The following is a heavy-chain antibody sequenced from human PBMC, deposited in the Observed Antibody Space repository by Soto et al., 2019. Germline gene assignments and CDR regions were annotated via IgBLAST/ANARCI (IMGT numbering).Heavy chain of an antibody. Sequence: QVQLVQSGAEVKKPGASVTVSCKASGYTFSDYYLHWARQAPGQGPEWMGRINLNSGDAKFAQKFQGRFTMTRDTSVRTAFMELNWLKSDDTAVYYCARESGGATATLDYYYFYMDVWGKGTTVTVSS. CDR2: INLNSGDA. CDR3: ARESGGATATLDYYYFYMDV. J-gene: IGHJ6*03. V-gene: IGHV1-2*06. CDR1: GYTFSDYY. D-gene: IGHD5-12*01.